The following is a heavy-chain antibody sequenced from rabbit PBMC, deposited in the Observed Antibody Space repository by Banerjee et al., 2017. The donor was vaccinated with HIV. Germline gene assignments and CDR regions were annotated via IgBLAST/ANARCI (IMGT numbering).Heavy chain of an antibody. D-gene: IGHD6-1*01. V-gene: IGHV1S40*01. Sequence: QSLEESGGDLVKPGASLTLTCTASGFSFSGSYYMCWVRQAPGKGLEWIACIYAKSSGSTYYASWAKGRFTISKTSSTTVTLQMTSLTAADTATYFCARSAYAGYGYANGLKLWGQGTLVTVS. J-gene: IGHJ3*01. CDR1: GFSFSGSYY. CDR2: IYAKSSGST. CDR3: ARSAYAGYGYANGLKL.